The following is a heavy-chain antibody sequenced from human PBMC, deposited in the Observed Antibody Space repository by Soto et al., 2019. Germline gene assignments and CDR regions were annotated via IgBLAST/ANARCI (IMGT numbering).Heavy chain of an antibody. CDR2: IYYSGST. V-gene: IGHV4-61*01. Sequence: PSETLSLTCTVSGGSVSSGNYYWSWIRQPPGKGLEWIGNIYYSGSTNYNPSFKSRVTISVDTSKNQFSLKLSSVTAADTAVYYCAREISTWYFRFDPWGQGTLVTVSS. CDR1: GGSVSSGNYY. D-gene: IGHD6-13*01. J-gene: IGHJ5*02. CDR3: AREISTWYFRFDP.